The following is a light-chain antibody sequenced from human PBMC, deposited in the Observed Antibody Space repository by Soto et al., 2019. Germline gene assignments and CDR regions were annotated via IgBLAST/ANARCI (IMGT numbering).Light chain of an antibody. CDR3: QTWATGIPV. CDR1: SGHSRYA. CDR2: FNSDSSH. J-gene: IGLJ2*01. Sequence: QLVLTQSPSASASLGASVKLTCTLSSGHSRYAIAWHQQQPEKGPRYLMKFNSDSSHSKGDGIPDRFSGSSSGAERYLTISSLQSEDEADYYCQTWATGIPVFGGGTKLTVL. V-gene: IGLV4-69*01.